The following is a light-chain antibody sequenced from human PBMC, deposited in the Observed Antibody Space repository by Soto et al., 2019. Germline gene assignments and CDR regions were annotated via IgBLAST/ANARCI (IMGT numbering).Light chain of an antibody. CDR1: QSISSW. J-gene: IGKJ2*01. CDR3: QQYNSYLYT. CDR2: KAS. V-gene: IGKV1-5*03. Sequence: DIQMTQSPSTLSASVGDRVTITCRASQSISSWLAWYQQKPGKAPKLLIYKASSLESGVPSRFGGSGSGTDFTLTISSLQPDDFATYYCQQYNSYLYTFGQGTKLEIK.